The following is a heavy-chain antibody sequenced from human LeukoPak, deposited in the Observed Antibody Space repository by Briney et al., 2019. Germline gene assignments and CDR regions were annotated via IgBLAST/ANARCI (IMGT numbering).Heavy chain of an antibody. CDR1: GFTFDDYG. D-gene: IGHD4-23*01. V-gene: IGHV3-20*04. CDR3: ARGGMGGNLSPDYFDY. CDR2: INWNGGST. Sequence: GGSLRLSCAASGFTFDDYGMSWVRQAPGKGLEWVSGINWNGGSTGYADSVKGRFTISRDNAKNSLYLQMNSLRAEDTALYYCARGGMGGNLSPDYFDYWGQGTLVTVSS. J-gene: IGHJ4*02.